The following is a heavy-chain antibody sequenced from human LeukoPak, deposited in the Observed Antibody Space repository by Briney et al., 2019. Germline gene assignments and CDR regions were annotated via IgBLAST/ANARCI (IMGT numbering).Heavy chain of an antibody. D-gene: IGHD6-19*01. CDR2: IYTSGSS. CDR1: GGFITSYY. V-gene: IGHV4-4*07. Sequence: PSETVSLTCTVSGGFITSYYWSWIRQPAGKGLEWVGRIYTSGSSNYNPSLKSRVTMSVDTSTNQFSLNLSSVTAADTAVYYCARQGVSGGWTTDAFDIWGQGTMVTVSS. CDR3: ARQGVSGGWTTDAFDI. J-gene: IGHJ3*02.